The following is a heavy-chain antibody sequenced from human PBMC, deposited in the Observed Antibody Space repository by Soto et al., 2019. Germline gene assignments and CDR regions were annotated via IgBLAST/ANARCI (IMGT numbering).Heavy chain of an antibody. J-gene: IGHJ1*01. V-gene: IGHV3-74*01. CDR3: AIQDCTNDVCLEAAVNVGGALES. CDR1: GFTFRKFW. CDR2: ISSDGTTT. Sequence: EVQLVQSGGGLAQPGKSLRLSCAASGFTFRKFWMHWVRQVPGKGPVWVSYISSDGTTTDYADSVKGRFIMSRDNAKDTLYLQMDNLRAEDTAVYYCAIQDCTNDVCLEAAVNVGGALESWGQGSLVTVSS. D-gene: IGHD2-21*01.